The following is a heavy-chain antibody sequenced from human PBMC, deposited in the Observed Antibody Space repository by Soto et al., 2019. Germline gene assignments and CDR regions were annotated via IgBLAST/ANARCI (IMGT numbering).Heavy chain of an antibody. CDR2: INHSGST. CDR3: ARVRGYYYYSSGLYGMDV. V-gene: IGHV4-34*01. J-gene: IGHJ6*02. Sequence: SETLSLTCAVYGGSFSGYYWSWIRQPPGKGLEWIGEINHSGSTNYNPSLKSRVTISVDTSKNQFSLKLSSVTAADTAVYYCARVRGYYYYSSGLYGMDVWGQGTTVTVSS. D-gene: IGHD3-22*01. CDR1: GGSFSGYY.